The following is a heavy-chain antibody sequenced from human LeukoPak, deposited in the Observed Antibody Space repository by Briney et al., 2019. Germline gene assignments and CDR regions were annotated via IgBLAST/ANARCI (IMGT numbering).Heavy chain of an antibody. CDR1: GFTFSSYS. D-gene: IGHD3-22*01. Sequence: PGGSLRLSCAASGFTFSSYSMNWVRQAPGKGLEWVSYISSSSSTIYYADSVKGRFTISRDNAKNSLYLQMNSLRAEDTAVYYCAKEYDRGDYYMDVWGKGTTVTISS. CDR3: AKEYDRGDYYMDV. J-gene: IGHJ6*03. V-gene: IGHV3-48*01. CDR2: ISSSSSTI.